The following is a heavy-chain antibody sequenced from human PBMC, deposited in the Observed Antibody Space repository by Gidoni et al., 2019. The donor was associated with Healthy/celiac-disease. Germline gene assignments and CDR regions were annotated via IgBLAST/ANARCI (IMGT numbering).Heavy chain of an antibody. CDR2: INHGGST. D-gene: IGHD3-9*01. Sequence: QVQLQQWGAGLLKPSETLSLTCAVYGGSFSCYYWSWLRQPPGKGLEWIGEINHGGSTNYNPSLKSRVTISVDTSKNQFSLKLSSVTAADTAVYYCARDVRYFDWSPRSNFDYWGQGTLVTVSS. CDR3: ARDVRYFDWSPRSNFDY. CDR1: GGSFSCYY. J-gene: IGHJ4*02. V-gene: IGHV4-34*01.